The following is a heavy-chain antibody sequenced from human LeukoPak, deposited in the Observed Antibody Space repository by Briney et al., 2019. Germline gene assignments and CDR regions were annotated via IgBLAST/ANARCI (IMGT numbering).Heavy chain of an antibody. Sequence: GGSLRLSCAASGSTFSNVWMSWVRQAPGKGLEWVGRIKSKTDGGTTDYAAPVKGRFTISRDNSKNTLYLQMNSLRADDTAVYYCARVDHQWLVKYYFDYWGQGTLVTVSS. V-gene: IGHV3-15*01. J-gene: IGHJ4*02. CDR1: GSTFSNVW. CDR3: ARVDHQWLVKYYFDY. CDR2: IKSKTDGGTT. D-gene: IGHD6-19*01.